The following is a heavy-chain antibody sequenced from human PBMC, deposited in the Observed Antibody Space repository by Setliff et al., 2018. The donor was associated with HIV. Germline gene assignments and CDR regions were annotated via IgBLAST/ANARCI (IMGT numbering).Heavy chain of an antibody. CDR1: GGSMNNYY. Sequence: PSETLSLTCIVSGGSMNNYYWNWVRQTPGKELEWIGYIYENDYTHYTVSLRSRVTISMDTSKNQFSLTLRSVTAADRAIYYCARDQSDYNVLTGFGDFDYWGHGTLVTVSS. CDR2: IYENDYT. V-gene: IGHV4-59*01. D-gene: IGHD3-9*01. J-gene: IGHJ4*01. CDR3: ARDQSDYNVLTGFGDFDY.